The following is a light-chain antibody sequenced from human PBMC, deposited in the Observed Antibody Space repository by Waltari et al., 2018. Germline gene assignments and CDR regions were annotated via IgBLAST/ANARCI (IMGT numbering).Light chain of an antibody. CDR3: QQYYDKPLT. CDR2: ATS. CDR1: QTIYSN. Sequence: IQMTQSPSALSASEGDRVTISCRASQTIYSNLAWYQQKPGKTPKLLIFATSSLESGSPSRFSGSGSGTDFTLTINNLQPEDSATYYCQQYYDKPLTFGGGTKVEIK. J-gene: IGKJ4*01. V-gene: IGKV1-6*01.